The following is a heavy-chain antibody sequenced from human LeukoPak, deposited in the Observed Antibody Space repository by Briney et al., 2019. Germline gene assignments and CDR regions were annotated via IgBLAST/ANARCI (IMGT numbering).Heavy chain of an antibody. J-gene: IGHJ4*02. CDR3: AIMDY. D-gene: IGHD3-16*01. V-gene: IGHV3-9*01. Sequence: GGSLRLSCAASGFTFDDYAMHWVRQAPGKGLEWVSGISWNSGSIGYADSVKGRFTISRDNAKNSLYLEMNSLRAEDTAVYYCAIMDYWGQGTLVTVSS. CDR1: GFTFDDYA. CDR2: ISWNSGSI.